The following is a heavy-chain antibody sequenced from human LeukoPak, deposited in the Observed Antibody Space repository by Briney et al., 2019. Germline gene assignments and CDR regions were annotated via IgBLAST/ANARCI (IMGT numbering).Heavy chain of an antibody. Sequence: AAVKVTCKASGYTFTTYNMHWVRQAPGQGLEWMGIINPSGGSTTYAQKFQGRVTMTRDTSTSTVYMELSSLKSEDAAVYYCARGGLSGFDYWGQGTLVTVSS. D-gene: IGHD3-10*01. J-gene: IGHJ4*02. CDR1: GYTFTTYN. V-gene: IGHV1-46*01. CDR3: ARGGLSGFDY. CDR2: INPSGGST.